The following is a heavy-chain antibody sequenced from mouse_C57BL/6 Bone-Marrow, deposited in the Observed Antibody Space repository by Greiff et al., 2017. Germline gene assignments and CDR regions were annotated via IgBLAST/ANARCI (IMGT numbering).Heavy chain of an antibody. CDR3: TRDGYWYFDV. CDR1: GFTFSSYA. J-gene: IGHJ1*03. Sequence: EVMLVASGEGLVKPGGSLKLSCAASGFTFSSYAMSWVRQTPEKRLEWVAYISSGGDYIYYADTVKGRFTISRDNARNTLYLQMSSLKSEDTAMYYCTRDGYWYFDVWGTGTTVTVSS. V-gene: IGHV5-9-1*02. CDR2: ISSGGDYI. D-gene: IGHD2-3*01.